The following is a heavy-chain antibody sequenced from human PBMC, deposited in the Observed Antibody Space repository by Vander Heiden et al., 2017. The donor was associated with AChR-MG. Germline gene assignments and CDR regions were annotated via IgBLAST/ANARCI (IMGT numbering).Heavy chain of an antibody. CDR3: ARSDAFDI. J-gene: IGHJ3*02. V-gene: IGHV4-61*02. CDR1: GGSIRSGSYY. Sequence: QVQLQESGPGLVKPSQTLSLTCTVSGGSIRSGSYYRSWLRKPAGKGLEWIGRIHTSGSTNYNPSLKSRVTISVDTSKSQFSLNVSSVTAADTALYYCARSDAFDIWGQGTMVTVSS. CDR2: IHTSGST.